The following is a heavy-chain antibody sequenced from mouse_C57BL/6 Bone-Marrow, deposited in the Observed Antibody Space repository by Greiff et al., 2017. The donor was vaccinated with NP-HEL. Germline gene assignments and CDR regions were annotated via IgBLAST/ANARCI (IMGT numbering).Heavy chain of an antibody. D-gene: IGHD1-1*01. J-gene: IGHJ3*01. CDR2: IDPENGAT. Sequence: EVQLQESGAELVRPGASVKLSCTASGFNIKDDYMHWVKQRPEQGLEWIGWIDPENGATEYASKFQGKATITADTSSNTAYLQLSSLTSEDTAVYYCATLYYYGSSITWFAYWGQGTLVTVSA. CDR1: GFNIKDDY. V-gene: IGHV14-4*01. CDR3: ATLYYYGSSITWFAY.